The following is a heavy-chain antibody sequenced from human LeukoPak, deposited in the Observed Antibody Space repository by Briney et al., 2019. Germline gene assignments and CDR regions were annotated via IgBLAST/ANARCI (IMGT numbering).Heavy chain of an antibody. CDR1: GYTFTGYY. J-gene: IGHJ5*02. CDR3: ARVGGLHYGSGSYLLNWFDP. CDR2: INPNSGGT. V-gene: IGHV1-2*02. Sequence: ASVKVSCKASGYTFTGYYMHWVRQAPGQGLEGMGWINPNSGGTNYAQKFQGRVTMTRDTSISTAYMELSRLRSDDTAVYHCARVGGLHYGSGSYLLNWFDPWGQGTLVTVSS. D-gene: IGHD3-10*01.